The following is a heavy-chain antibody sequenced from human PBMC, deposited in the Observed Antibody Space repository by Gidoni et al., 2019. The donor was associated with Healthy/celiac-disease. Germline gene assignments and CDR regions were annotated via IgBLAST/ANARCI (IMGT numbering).Heavy chain of an antibody. CDR1: GFTFDDYT. V-gene: IGHV3-43*01. Sequence: EVQLVESGGVVVQPGGSLRLSCAASGFTFDDYTMHWVRQAPGKGLEWVSLISWDGGSTYYADSVKGRFTISRDNSKNSLYLQMNSLRTEDTALYYCAKDHGRDFAAADYFDYWGQGTLVTVSS. CDR2: ISWDGGST. D-gene: IGHD6-13*01. CDR3: AKDHGRDFAAADYFDY. J-gene: IGHJ4*02.